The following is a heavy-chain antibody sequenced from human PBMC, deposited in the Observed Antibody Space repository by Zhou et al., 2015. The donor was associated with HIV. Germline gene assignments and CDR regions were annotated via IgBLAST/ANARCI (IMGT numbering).Heavy chain of an antibody. V-gene: IGHV1-69*01. J-gene: IGHJ6*03. CDR2: IIPIFGTA. Sequence: QVQLVQSGAEVKKPGSSVKVSCKASGGTFSSYAISWVRQAPGQGLEWMGGIIPIFGTANYAQKFQGRVTITADESTSTAYMELSSLRSEDTAVYYCASRSGTYYDFWSVADYYYYMDVWGKGTTVTVSS. CDR3: ASRSGTYYDFWSVADYYYYMDV. CDR1: GGTFSSYA. D-gene: IGHD3-3*01.